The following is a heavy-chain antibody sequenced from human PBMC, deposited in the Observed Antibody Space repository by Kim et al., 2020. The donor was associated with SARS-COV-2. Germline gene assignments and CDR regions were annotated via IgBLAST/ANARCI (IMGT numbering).Heavy chain of an antibody. V-gene: IGHV6-1*01. J-gene: IGHJ4*02. CDR2: WYN. Sequence: WYNDYAASVKGRITINPDTSKNQFSLQLNSVTPEDTAVYYCARDLDYFDYWGQGTLVTVSS. CDR3: ARDLDYFDY.